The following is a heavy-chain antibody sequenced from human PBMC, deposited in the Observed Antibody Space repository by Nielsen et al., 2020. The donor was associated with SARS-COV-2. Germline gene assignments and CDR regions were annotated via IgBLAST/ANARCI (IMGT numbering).Heavy chain of an antibody. V-gene: IGHV3-9*01. CDR1: GFTFDDYA. J-gene: IGHJ6*03. CDR2: ISWNSGSI. Sequence: SLKISCAASGFTFDDYAMHWVRQAPGKGLEWVSGISWNSGSIGYADSVKGRFTISRDNAKNSLYLQMNSLRAEDTAVYYCARAPLDYYYYYYMDVWGKGTTVTV. CDR3: ARAPLDYYYYYYMDV.